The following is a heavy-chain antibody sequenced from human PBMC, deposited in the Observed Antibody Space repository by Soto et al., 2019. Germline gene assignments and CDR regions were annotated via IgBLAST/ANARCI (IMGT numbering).Heavy chain of an antibody. D-gene: IGHD2-2*02. CDR2: IYYSGRT. CDR3: ARGYCSSTSCYIWDNWFDP. J-gene: IGHJ5*02. V-gene: IGHV4-59*01. CDR1: GGSISSYY. Sequence: SETLSLTCTVSGGSISSYYWSWIRQPPGKGLEWIGYIYYSGRTNYNPSLKSRVTISVDTSRNQFSLKLSSVTAADTAVYYCARGYCSSTSCYIWDNWFDPWGQGTLVTVSS.